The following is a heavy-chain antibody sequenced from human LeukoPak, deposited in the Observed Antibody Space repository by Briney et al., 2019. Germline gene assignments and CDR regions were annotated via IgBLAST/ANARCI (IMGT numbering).Heavy chain of an antibody. Sequence: PGESLKISCSVSGYTFTSYWIGWVRQMPGKGLEWMGIVYPGDSDTRYSPSFQGQVTISADKSISTAYLQWSSLKASDTAMYYCARQRLQLERDAFDIWGQGTMVTVSS. CDR1: GYTFTSYW. CDR3: ARQRLQLERDAFDI. J-gene: IGHJ3*02. V-gene: IGHV5-51*01. CDR2: VYPGDSDT. D-gene: IGHD1-1*01.